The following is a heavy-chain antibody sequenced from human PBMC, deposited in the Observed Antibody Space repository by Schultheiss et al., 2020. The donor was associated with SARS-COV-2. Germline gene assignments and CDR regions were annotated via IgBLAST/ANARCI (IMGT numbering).Heavy chain of an antibody. J-gene: IGHJ4*02. V-gene: IGHV1-18*01. CDR1: GYIFTNSG. CDR3: AKYRGWYARPPLLFDY. Sequence: ASVKVSCKTSGYIFTNSGITWVRQAPGQGLEWMGWINPYNENTKYGQKVQGRVTMTTDTSTSTAHMELRSLRSDDTAVYYCAKYRGWYARPPLLFDYWGQGILVTVSS. D-gene: IGHD6-19*01. CDR2: INPYNENT.